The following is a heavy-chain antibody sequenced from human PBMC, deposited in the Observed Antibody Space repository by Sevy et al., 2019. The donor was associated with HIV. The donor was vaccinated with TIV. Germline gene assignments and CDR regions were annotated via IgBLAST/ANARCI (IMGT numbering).Heavy chain of an antibody. CDR2: ISYEGSNE. CDR1: GFTFNSYA. CDR3: ARTFAPIKIRPANQGMDL. J-gene: IGHJ6*02. Sequence: GGSLRLSCAASGFTFNSYAIHWVRQAPGKGLDWVALISYEGSNEYYAHSVKGRFTMSRDDSKNTLFLQLNSLRTEDTGVYCCARTFAPIKIRPANQGMDLWGQGTTVTVSS. V-gene: IGHV3-30-3*01. D-gene: IGHD2-2*01.